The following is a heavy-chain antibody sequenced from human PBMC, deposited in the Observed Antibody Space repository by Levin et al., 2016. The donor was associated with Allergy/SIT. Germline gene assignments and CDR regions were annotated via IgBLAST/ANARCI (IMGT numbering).Heavy chain of an antibody. D-gene: IGHD3-10*01. J-gene: IGHJ6*02. CDR2: ISSSSSYI. V-gene: IGHV3-21*01. CDR3: ARDNKVEVSNVLLWFGEGVYYYGMDV. Sequence: VRQMPGKGLEWVSSISSSSSYIYYADSVKGRFTISRDNAKNSLYLQMNSLRAEDTAVYYCARDNKVEVSNVLLWFGEGVYYYGMDVWGQGTTVTVSS.